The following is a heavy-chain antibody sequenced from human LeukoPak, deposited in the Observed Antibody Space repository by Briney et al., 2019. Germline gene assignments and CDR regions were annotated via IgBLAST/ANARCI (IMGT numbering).Heavy chain of an antibody. CDR3: ARESGKFDY. CDR2: ISGDGVST. CDR1: GLPIGDFA. Sequence: GGSLRLSCVASGLPIGDFAMHWVRQAPGQGLEWVSLISGDGVSTFFTDSVKGRFSISRDNSKNSLFLEMSTLRTEDTAMYYCARESGKFDYWGQGTLVAVSS. V-gene: IGHV3-43*02. J-gene: IGHJ4*02.